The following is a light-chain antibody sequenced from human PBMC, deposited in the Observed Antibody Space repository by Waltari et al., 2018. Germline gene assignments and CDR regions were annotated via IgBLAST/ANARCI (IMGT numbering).Light chain of an antibody. J-gene: IGKJ4*01. V-gene: IGKV3-11*01. Sequence: EILLTQSPATLSVAPGESATLSCKASQSARCYLAWYQQKPGQAPRLLIYDASNRTSGIPTRFSGSGSGTDFTLTISNVEPEDFAVYYCQQRHDWPLNFGGGTKLEIK. CDR1: QSARCY. CDR3: QQRHDWPLN. CDR2: DAS.